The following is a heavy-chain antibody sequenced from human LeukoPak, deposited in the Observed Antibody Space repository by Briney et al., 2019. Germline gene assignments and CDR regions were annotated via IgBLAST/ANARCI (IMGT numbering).Heavy chain of an antibody. J-gene: IGHJ4*02. V-gene: IGHV3-23*01. D-gene: IGHD1-26*01. Sequence: GGSLRLSCAGSGFTFSTYAMSWVRQAPGKGLEWVSGISSSGDRTFYRDSVKGRFTISRDNSKNTLYPQLNSLRAEDTAAYHCAVRTRGSYFDYWGQGALVTVSS. CDR3: AVRTRGSYFDY. CDR2: ISSSGDRT. CDR1: GFTFSTYA.